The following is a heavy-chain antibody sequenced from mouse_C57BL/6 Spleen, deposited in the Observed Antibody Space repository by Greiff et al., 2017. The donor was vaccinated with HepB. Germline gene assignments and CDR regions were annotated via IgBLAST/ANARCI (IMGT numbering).Heavy chain of an antibody. CDR3: AREGLVGSSYFDY. V-gene: IGHV1-66*01. D-gene: IGHD1-1*01. CDR1: GYSFTSYY. Sequence: QVQLKQSGPELVKPGASVKISCKASGYSFTSYYIHWVKQRPGQGLEWIGWIYPGSGNTKYNEKFKGKATLTADTSSSTAYMQLSSLTSEDSAVYYCAREGLVGSSYFDYWGQGTTLTVSS. J-gene: IGHJ2*01. CDR2: IYPGSGNT.